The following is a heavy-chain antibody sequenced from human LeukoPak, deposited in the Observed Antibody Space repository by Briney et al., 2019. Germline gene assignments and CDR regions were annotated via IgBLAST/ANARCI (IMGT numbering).Heavy chain of an antibody. CDR3: AGSTIFGVVFGRVRTRAPVDY. J-gene: IGHJ4*02. V-gene: IGHV4-34*01. Sequence: SETLSLTCTVSGGPISGYYWSWIRQPPGKGLEWIGEINHSGSTNYNPSLKSRVTISVDTSKNQFSLKLSSVTAADTAVYYCAGSTIFGVVFGRVRTRAPVDYWGQGTLVTVSS. D-gene: IGHD3-3*01. CDR2: INHSGST. CDR1: GGPISGYY.